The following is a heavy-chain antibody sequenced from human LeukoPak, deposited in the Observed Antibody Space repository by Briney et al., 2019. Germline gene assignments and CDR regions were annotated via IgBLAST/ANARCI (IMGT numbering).Heavy chain of an antibody. V-gene: IGHV4-59*01. D-gene: IGHD3-10*01. CDR3: ARVGHYYGSGSYYNPWDYYYGMDV. CDR2: FYYSGNP. CDR1: GHSISSYY. Sequence: PSETLSLTCTVSGHSISSYYGRWIRQPPGKGLEWIGYFYYSGNPNYNPSLKSRVTISVDTSKNQFSLKLSSVTAADTAVYYCARVGHYYGSGSYYNPWDYYYGMDVWGKGTTVTVSS. J-gene: IGHJ6*04.